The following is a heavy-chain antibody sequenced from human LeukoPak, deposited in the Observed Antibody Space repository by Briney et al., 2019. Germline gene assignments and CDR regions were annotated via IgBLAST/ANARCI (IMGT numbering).Heavy chain of an antibody. Sequence: ASVKVSCKASGYTFTGYFMHWVRQAPGQGLEWMGWISAYNGNTNYAQKLQGRVTMTTDTPTSTAYMELRSLRSDDTAVYYCARDGPYSGSPNQYWGQGTLVTVSS. CDR3: ARDGPYSGSPNQY. CDR1: GYTFTGYF. V-gene: IGHV1-18*04. J-gene: IGHJ4*02. CDR2: ISAYNGNT. D-gene: IGHD1-26*01.